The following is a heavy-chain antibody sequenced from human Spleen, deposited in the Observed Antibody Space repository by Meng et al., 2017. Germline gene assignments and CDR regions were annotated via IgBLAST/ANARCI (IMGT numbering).Heavy chain of an antibody. CDR3: ARDYGDFTFYGMDV. Sequence: GESLKISCVASGFPFSSYTMNWVRQAPGKGLEWVSSIGSSRGDMYYADSVKGRFTISRDTAKNTLYLQMNSLRAEDTAIFYCARDYGDFTFYGMDVWGQGTTVTVSS. V-gene: IGHV3-21*06. J-gene: IGHJ6*02. CDR2: IGSSRGDM. CDR1: GFPFSSYT. D-gene: IGHD4-17*01.